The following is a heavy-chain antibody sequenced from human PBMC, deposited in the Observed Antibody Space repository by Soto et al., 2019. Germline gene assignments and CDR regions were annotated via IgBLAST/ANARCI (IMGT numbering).Heavy chain of an antibody. CDR3: ARRWGRTFDY. CDR1: GCSISSYY. J-gene: IGHJ4*02. V-gene: IGHV4-59*08. Sequence: SETLSLTCTVSGCSISSYYWSWIRQPPGKGLEWIGYIHYSGSTNYNPSLKSRVTISVDTSKNQFSLKLSSVTAADTAVYYCARRWGRTFDYWGQGTLVTVSS. D-gene: IGHD1-26*01. CDR2: IHYSGST.